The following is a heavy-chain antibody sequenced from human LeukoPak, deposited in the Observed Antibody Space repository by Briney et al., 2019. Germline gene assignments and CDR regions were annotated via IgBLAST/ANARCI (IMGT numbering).Heavy chain of an antibody. CDR3: ARLLPSALYHGMDV. D-gene: IGHD3-16*02. V-gene: IGHV4-59*01. CDR2: IFHSGGS. Sequence: PSETLSLTCTVSGDSTNNFHWSWIRQPPGKGLEWIGHIFHSGGSKYSPSLKSRATISTDMSKNVLSLELTSVTAADTAVYYCARLLPSALYHGMDVWGQGTTVTVSS. J-gene: IGHJ6*02. CDR1: GDSTNNFH.